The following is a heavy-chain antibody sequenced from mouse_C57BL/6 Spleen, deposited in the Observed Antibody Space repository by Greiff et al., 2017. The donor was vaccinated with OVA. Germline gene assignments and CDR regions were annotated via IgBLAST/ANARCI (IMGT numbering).Heavy chain of an antibody. Sequence: VQVVESGPGLVQPSQSLSITCTVSGFSLTSYGVHWVRQSPGKGLEWLGVIWRGGSTDYNAAFMSRLSITKDNSKSQVFFKMNSLQADDTAIYYCAKGDYSNYGYFDYWGQGTTLTVSS. D-gene: IGHD2-5*01. J-gene: IGHJ2*01. CDR1: GFSLTSYG. V-gene: IGHV2-5*01. CDR2: IWRGGST. CDR3: AKGDYSNYGYFDY.